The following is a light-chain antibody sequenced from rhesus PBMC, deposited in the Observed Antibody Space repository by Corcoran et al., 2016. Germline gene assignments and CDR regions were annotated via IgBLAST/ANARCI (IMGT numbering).Light chain of an antibody. CDR3: QHGYGTPYS. J-gene: IGKJ2*01. CDR1: ENVNNY. Sequence: DIQMTQSPSSLSASVGDRVTITCRASENVNNYLNWSQQKPGKAPKLLIYKASTLQCGVPSRFSGSGSGKDYTFTISSLQPESVATYYCQHGYGTPYSFGQGTKVEIK. CDR2: KAS. V-gene: IGKV1-74*01.